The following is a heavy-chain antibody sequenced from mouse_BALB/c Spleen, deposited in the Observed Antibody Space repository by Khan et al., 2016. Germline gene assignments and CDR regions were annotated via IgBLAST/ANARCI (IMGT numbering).Heavy chain of an antibody. V-gene: IGHV9-1*02. CDR2: IATYTVEP. CDR3: ARRRQLDLYYAMDY. CDR1: GYLFTNYG. D-gene: IGHD6-1*01. Sequence: QIQLVQSGPELKKPGETVKISCKASGYLFTNYGMNWVKQAPGKGLKWMGWIATYTVEPTYADDFKGRFAFSLETSASTAYLQINNLKNEDMATYYCARRRQLDLYYAMDYWGQGASVIVSS. J-gene: IGHJ4*01.